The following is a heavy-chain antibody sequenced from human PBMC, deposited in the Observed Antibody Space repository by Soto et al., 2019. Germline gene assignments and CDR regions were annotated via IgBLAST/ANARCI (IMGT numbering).Heavy chain of an antibody. D-gene: IGHD7-27*01. CDR3: ARGPSGDKVHY. J-gene: IGHJ4*02. CDR2: IFDSGTT. CDR1: GGSITSDYSC. Sequence: SETLSLTCTVSGGSITSDYSCWSWIRQPPGEGLEWIGHIFDSGTTYTNPSLRSQVAISLDTFKNHFSLTLSSVTAADTAVYYCARGPSGDKVHYWGQGALVTVSS. V-gene: IGHV4-30-4*01.